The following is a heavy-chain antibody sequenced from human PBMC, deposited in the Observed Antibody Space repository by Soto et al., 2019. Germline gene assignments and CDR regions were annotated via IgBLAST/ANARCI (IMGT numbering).Heavy chain of an antibody. V-gene: IGHV5-51*01. J-gene: IGHJ6*02. Sequence: PGESLKISCKGSGYSFTSYWIGWVRQMPGKGLEWMGIIYPGDSDTRYSPSFQGQVTISADKSISTAYLQWSSLKASDTAMYYCARLMYIAARPGYYSYYGMDVWGQGTTVTVSS. D-gene: IGHD6-6*01. CDR3: ARLMYIAARPGYYSYYGMDV. CDR2: IYPGDSDT. CDR1: GYSFTSYW.